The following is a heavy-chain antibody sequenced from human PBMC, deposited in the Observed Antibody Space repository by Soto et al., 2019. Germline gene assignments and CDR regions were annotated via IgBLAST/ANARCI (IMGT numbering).Heavy chain of an antibody. CDR3: AKAGPGYSSGWYDAIDY. CDR2: ISGSGGST. D-gene: IGHD6-19*01. J-gene: IGHJ4*02. CDR1: GFTFSSYA. V-gene: IGHV3-23*01. Sequence: GGSLRLSCAASGFTFSSYAMSWVRQAPGKGLEWVSAISGSGGSTYYADSVKGRFTISRDNSKNTLYLQMNSLRAEDTAVYYCAKAGPGYSSGWYDAIDYWGQGTLVTVSS.